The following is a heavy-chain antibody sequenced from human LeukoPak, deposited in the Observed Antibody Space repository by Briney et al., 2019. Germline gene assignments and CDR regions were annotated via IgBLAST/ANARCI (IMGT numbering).Heavy chain of an antibody. CDR1: GDSISGFY. CDR2: IYTSGST. V-gene: IGHV4-4*07. Sequence: ASETLSLTCTVSGDSISGFYWSWIRQAAGKGLEWIGHIYTSGSTNYNPSLKGRVTMSVGMSKNQFSLKLRSVTAADTAVYYCARDVVAARGSFDYWGQGTLVTVSS. CDR3: ARDVVAARGSFDY. J-gene: IGHJ4*02. D-gene: IGHD2-2*01.